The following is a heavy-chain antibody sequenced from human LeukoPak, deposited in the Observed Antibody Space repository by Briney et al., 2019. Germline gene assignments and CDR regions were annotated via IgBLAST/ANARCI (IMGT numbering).Heavy chain of an antibody. Sequence: PSQTLSLTCAVYGGSFSGYYWTWIRQSPGKGLEWIGEINHGVGTNYNPSLKSRVTTAEDTSKNQFSLKLTSVTAADTAVYYCARGTQFYYYYSYMDVWGKGTTVTVSS. CDR3: ARGTQFYYYYSYMDV. V-gene: IGHV4-34*01. CDR1: GGSFSGYY. J-gene: IGHJ6*03. CDR2: INHGVGT.